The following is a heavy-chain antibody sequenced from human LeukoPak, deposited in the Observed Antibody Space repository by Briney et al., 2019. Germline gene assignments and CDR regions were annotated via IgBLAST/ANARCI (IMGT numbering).Heavy chain of an antibody. J-gene: IGHJ4*02. CDR2: IGQDGSEK. CDR3: ARGITGPIY. Sequence: GGSLRLSCAASGFTFSNYYMTWVRHTPGKGLEWVASIGQDGSEKYYVDSVKGRFTISRDNAKNSLFLQMNSPRDEDTSVYYCARGITGPIYWGQGTLVTVSS. V-gene: IGHV3-7*01. D-gene: IGHD1-14*01. CDR1: GFTFSNYY.